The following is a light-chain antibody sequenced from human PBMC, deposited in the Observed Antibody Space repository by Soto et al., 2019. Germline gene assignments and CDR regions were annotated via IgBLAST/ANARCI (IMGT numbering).Light chain of an antibody. CDR3: QQRSNWPLT. J-gene: IGKJ4*01. Sequence: EIVLTQSPATLSLSPGERATLSCRASQSVRSYLAWYQQKPGQAPRLLIYDASNRATGIPARLSGSGSGTDFTLTISSLEPEDFAVYYCQQRSNWPLTFGGGTKVEIK. CDR2: DAS. V-gene: IGKV3-11*01. CDR1: QSVRSY.